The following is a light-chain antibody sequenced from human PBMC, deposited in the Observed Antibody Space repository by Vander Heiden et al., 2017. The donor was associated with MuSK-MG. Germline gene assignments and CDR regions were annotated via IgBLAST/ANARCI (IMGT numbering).Light chain of an antibody. V-gene: IGKV3-20*01. CDR2: GAS. J-gene: IGKJ3*01. Sequence: EIVLTQPPGTLSLSPGERATLSCRASQSVSSSYLAWYQQKPGQAPRLLIYGASSRATGIPDRFSGSGSGTDFTLTISRLEPEDFAVYYCQQYGSSPFTFGPGTKVEIK. CDR3: QQYGSSPFT. CDR1: QSVSSSY.